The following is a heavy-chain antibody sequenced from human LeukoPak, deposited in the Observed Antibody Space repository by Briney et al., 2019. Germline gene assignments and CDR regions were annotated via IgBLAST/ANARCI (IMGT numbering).Heavy chain of an antibody. CDR3: ASGEDSPNTAY. CDR1: GVSISHYL. CDR2: ILKSGSS. V-gene: IGHV4-4*09. Sequence: SETLSLLCTVSGVSISHYLWNWTRQPPGRGLEWIGYILKSGSSNYNPSLKSRVTISLATSQNQFSLNLRSVTAADTAVYYCASGEDSPNTAYWGEETLVTVSS. D-gene: IGHD2/OR15-2a*01. J-gene: IGHJ4*02.